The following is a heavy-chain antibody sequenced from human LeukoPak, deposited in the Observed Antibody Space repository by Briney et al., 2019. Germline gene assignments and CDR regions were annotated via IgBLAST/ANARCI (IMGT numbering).Heavy chain of an antibody. J-gene: IGHJ4*02. CDR3: ARVAVEYSSSSDFDY. V-gene: IGHV1-2*02. CDR1: GYTFTGYY. Sequence: GASEKVSCKASGYTFTGYYMHWVRQAPGQGLEWMGWINPNSGGTNYAQKFQGRVTMTRDTSISTAYMELSRLRSVDTAVYCCARVAVEYSSSSDFDYWGQGTLVTVSS. CDR2: INPNSGGT. D-gene: IGHD6-6*01.